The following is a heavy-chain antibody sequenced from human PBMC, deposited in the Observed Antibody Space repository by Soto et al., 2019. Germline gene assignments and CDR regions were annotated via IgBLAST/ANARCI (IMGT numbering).Heavy chain of an antibody. J-gene: IGHJ4*02. CDR3: ATYDVGTIIQDY. CDR2: IHHDGST. V-gene: IGHV4-34*01. Sequence: SETLSLTCAISGGSSSSHSKSWVRQPPGKGLEWIGEIHHDGSTNYNPSLKSRVTISGDTSKNHFSLELSSVTAADTAVYYCATYDVGTIIQDYWGQGTLVTVSS. CDR1: GGSSSSHS. D-gene: IGHD2-21*02.